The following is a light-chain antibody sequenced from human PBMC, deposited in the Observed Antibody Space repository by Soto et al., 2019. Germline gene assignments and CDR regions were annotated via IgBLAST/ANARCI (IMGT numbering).Light chain of an antibody. Sequence: EIVLTQSPGTLSLSPGERATLSCRASQSVTSSYLAWYQHKPGQAPRLLIYAASRRATGIPDRFTGSGSGTDFTLTISRLGTDDFAVYYCHQYGSSPPTFGGGTK. CDR1: QSVTSSY. V-gene: IGKV3-20*01. J-gene: IGKJ4*01. CDR3: HQYGSSPPT. CDR2: AAS.